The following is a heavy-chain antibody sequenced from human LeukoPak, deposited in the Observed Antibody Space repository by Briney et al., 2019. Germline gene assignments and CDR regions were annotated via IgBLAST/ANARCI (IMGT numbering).Heavy chain of an antibody. Sequence: ASVKVSCKASGYTFTTYAMHWVRQAPGQRLEWMGWINAGNGNTKYSQKFQARVTITRDTSASTAYMELSSLRSEDTAVYYCARDPIGSRWPYYFDYWGQVTLVTVSS. CDR3: ARDPIGSRWPYYFDY. CDR1: GYTFTTYA. D-gene: IGHD6-13*01. J-gene: IGHJ4*02. CDR2: INAGNGNT. V-gene: IGHV1-3*01.